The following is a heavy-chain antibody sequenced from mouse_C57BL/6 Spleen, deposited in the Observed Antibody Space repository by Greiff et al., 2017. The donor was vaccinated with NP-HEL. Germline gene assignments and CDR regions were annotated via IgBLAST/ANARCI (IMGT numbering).Heavy chain of an antibody. V-gene: IGHV14-3*01. J-gene: IGHJ3*01. CDR2: IDPANGNT. CDR1: GFNIKNTY. D-gene: IGHD2-4*01. Sequence: DVQLQESVAELVRPGASVKLSCTASGFNIKNTYMHWVKQRPEQGLEWIGRIDPANGNTKYAPKFQGKATITADTSSNTAYLQLSSLTSEDTAIYYCASPPYYDYDCWFAYWGQGTLVTVSA. CDR3: ASPPYYDYDCWFAY.